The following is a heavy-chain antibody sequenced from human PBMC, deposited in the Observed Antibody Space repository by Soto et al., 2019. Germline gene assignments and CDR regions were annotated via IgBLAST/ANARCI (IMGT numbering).Heavy chain of an antibody. Sequence: ASVKVSCKASGYTFTSYYMHWVRQAPGQGLEWMGIINPSGGSTSYAQKFQGRVTMTRDTSTSTVYMELSSLRSEDTAVYYCARVDTAMVVGDLYYGMDVWGQGTTVTVSS. V-gene: IGHV1-46*01. J-gene: IGHJ6*02. D-gene: IGHD5-18*01. CDR2: INPSGGST. CDR3: ARVDTAMVVGDLYYGMDV. CDR1: GYTFTSYY.